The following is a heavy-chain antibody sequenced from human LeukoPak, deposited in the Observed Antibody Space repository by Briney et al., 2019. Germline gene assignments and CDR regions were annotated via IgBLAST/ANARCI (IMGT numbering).Heavy chain of an antibody. D-gene: IGHD6-19*01. CDR2: FDPEDGET. CDR3: ATDPAEPYSSGWKRFDY. CDR1: GYTLTELS. V-gene: IGHV1-24*01. Sequence: ASVRVSCKVSGYTLTELSMHWVRQAPGKGLEWMGGFDPEDGETIYAQKFQGRVTMTEDTSTDTAYMELSSLRSEDTAVYYCATDPAEPYSSGWKRFDYWGRGTLVTVSS. J-gene: IGHJ4*02.